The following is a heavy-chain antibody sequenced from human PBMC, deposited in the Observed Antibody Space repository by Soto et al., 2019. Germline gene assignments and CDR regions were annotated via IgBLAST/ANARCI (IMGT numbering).Heavy chain of an antibody. J-gene: IGHJ6*02. V-gene: IGHV3-48*02. D-gene: IGHD2-2*01. CDR2: ISSSSSTI. CDR3: AAPEYWTTTSCHNYYGMDV. CDR1: GLSLSTYS. Sequence: GSLRLSRAASGLSLSTYSMTWVRQAPGRVLEWVSYISSSSSTIYYADSVKGRFTISRDNAKNSLYRQMNSLRDEDTAVYYCAAPEYWTTTSCHNYYGMDVWGQGTTVTVSS.